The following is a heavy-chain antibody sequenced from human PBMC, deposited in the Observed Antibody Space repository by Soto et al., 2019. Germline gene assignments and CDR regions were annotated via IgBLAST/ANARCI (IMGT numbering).Heavy chain of an antibody. D-gene: IGHD6-6*01. CDR3: AKMGHSSSSYYYYGMDV. J-gene: IGHJ6*02. V-gene: IGHV3-30*18. CDR1: GFTFSSYG. Sequence: GGSLRLSCAASGFTFSSYGMHWVRQAPGKGLEWVAVISYDGSNKYYADSVKGRFTISRDNSKNTLYLQMNSLRAEDTAVYYCAKMGHSSSSYYYYGMDVWGQGTMVTVSS. CDR2: ISYDGSNK.